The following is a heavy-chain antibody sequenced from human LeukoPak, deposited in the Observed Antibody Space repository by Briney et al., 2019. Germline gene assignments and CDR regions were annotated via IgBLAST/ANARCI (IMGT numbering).Heavy chain of an antibody. CDR2: IGSGGGST. CDR3: ARHGVSPNECQPAY. D-gene: IGHD5/OR15-5a*01. J-gene: IGHJ4*02. V-gene: IGHV3-23*01. Sequence: GGSLRLSCAASGFTFCRYAMTWVRQAPGTGLEWVSAIGSGGGSTYYADSVEGRFTISRDNSMNTLFLPTSELTAEPTDTYYYARHGVSPNECQPAYWGQRTLVTASS. CDR1: GFTFCRYA.